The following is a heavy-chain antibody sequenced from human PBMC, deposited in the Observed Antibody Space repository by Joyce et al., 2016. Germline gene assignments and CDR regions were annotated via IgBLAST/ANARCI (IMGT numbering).Heavy chain of an antibody. Sequence: QVALRESGPALVNPTQTLTLTCTFSGFSLSTSGLCVSWIRQPPGKALEWLAFINWDDEKYYSTSLKTRLTISKDTSKNEVVLTMTNMDPVDTATYYCARMTLGGVGRAFETWGQGTVVTVSS. CDR3: ARMTLGGVGRAFET. CDR2: INWDDEK. J-gene: IGHJ3*02. V-gene: IGHV2-70*01. D-gene: IGHD3-16*01. CDR1: GFSLSTSGLC.